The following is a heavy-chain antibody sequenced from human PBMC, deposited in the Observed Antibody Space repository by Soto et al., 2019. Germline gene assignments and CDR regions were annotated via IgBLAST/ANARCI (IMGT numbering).Heavy chain of an antibody. J-gene: IGHJ5*02. CDR1: GYTFTGYY. CDR2: INPNSGGT. CDR3: ARVSSSWYTWFDP. D-gene: IGHD6-13*01. V-gene: IGHV1-2*04. Sequence: EASVKVSCKASGYTFTGYYMHWVRQAPGQGLEWMGWINPNSGGTNYAQKFQGWVTMTRDTSISTAYMELSRLRSDDTAVYYCARVSSSWYTWFDPWGQGTLVTVSS.